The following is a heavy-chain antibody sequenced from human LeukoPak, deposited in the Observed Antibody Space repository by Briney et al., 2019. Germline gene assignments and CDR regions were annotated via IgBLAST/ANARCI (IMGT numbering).Heavy chain of an antibody. Sequence: SETLSLTCTVSGGSISSYYWSWIRQPAGKGLEWIGRIYTRGSTNCNPSLKSRVTMSVDTSKNQFSLKLSSVTAADTAVYYCAGEGHYYDSSGYYYGGEDYWGQGTLVTVSP. CDR3: AGEGHYYDSSGYYYGGEDY. CDR1: GGSISSYY. V-gene: IGHV4-4*07. D-gene: IGHD3-22*01. J-gene: IGHJ4*02. CDR2: IYTRGST.